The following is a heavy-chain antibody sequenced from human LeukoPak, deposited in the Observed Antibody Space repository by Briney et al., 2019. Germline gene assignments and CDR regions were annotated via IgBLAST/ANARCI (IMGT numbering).Heavy chain of an antibody. J-gene: IGHJ4*02. D-gene: IGHD3-3*01. CDR3: ARGRFAVPVDY. Sequence: SETLSLTCAVYGGSFSGYYWSWIRQPPGKGLEWIGENNHSGSTNYNPSLKSRVTISVDTSKNQFSLKLSSVTAADTAVYYCARGRFAVPVDYWGQGTLVTVSS. CDR1: GGSFSGYY. CDR2: NNHSGST. V-gene: IGHV4-34*01.